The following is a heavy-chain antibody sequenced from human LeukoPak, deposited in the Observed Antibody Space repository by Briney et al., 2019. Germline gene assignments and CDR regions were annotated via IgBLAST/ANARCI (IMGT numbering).Heavy chain of an antibody. V-gene: IGHV4-61*02. D-gene: IGHD1-1*01. CDR1: GGSISSGSYY. CDR3: ATRRGTYYYYYVDV. J-gene: IGHJ6*03. Sequence: KPSETLSLTCTVSGGSISSGSYYWSWIRQPAGKGLEWIGRIYTSGSTNYDPSLKSRVTISVDTSKNQFSLKLSSVTAADTAVYYCATRRGTYYYYYVDVWGKGTTVTVSS. CDR2: IYTSGST.